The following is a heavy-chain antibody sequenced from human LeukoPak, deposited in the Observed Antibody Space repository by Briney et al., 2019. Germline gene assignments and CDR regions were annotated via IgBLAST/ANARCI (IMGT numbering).Heavy chain of an antibody. CDR1: GLTFSSYS. J-gene: IGHJ4*02. CDR3: ARDLDLGVTRWLEPEFDY. D-gene: IGHD5-24*01. Sequence: PGGSLRLSCEASGLTFSSYSMNWVRQAPGKGLEWVSSISSSSSYIYYADSVKGRFTISRDNAKNSLYLQMNSLRAEDTAVYYCARDLDLGVTRWLEPEFDYWGQGTLVTVSS. CDR2: ISSSSSYI. V-gene: IGHV3-21*01.